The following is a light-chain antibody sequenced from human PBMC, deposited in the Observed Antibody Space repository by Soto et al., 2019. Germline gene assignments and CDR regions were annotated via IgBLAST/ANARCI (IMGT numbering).Light chain of an antibody. CDR3: QQRVNWPLT. CDR1: QSVSSY. J-gene: IGKJ4*01. CDR2: DAY. V-gene: IGKV3-11*01. Sequence: EIVVTQSPATLSLSPGERATLSCRASQSVSSYLAWYQQKPGQAPGLLIYDAYHRATGIPARFRGSGSGTDLTLPISSLEAEDFAVYYCQQRVNWPLTFGGGTKVEIK.